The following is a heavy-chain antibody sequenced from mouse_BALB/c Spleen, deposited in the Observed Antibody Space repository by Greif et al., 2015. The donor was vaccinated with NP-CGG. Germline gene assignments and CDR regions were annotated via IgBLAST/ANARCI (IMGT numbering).Heavy chain of an antibody. Sequence: VQLQQSGPELVKPGASVKISCKASGYSFTGYFMNWVMQSHGKSLEWIGRINPYNGDTFYNQKFKGKATLTVDKSSSSAHMELRSLASEDSAVYYCAREDYGFDYWGQGTTLTVSS. V-gene: IGHV1-20*02. CDR3: AREDYGFDY. CDR1: GYSFTGYF. J-gene: IGHJ2*01. D-gene: IGHD1-1*01. CDR2: INPYNGDT.